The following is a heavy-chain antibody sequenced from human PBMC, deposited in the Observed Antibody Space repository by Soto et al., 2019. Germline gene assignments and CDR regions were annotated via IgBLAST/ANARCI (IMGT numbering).Heavy chain of an antibody. CDR1: GFTFSTSA. CDR3: ARFITPYYFDY. D-gene: IGHD3-10*01. Sequence: VGSLRLSCTASGFTFSTSAGTWVRQAPGKGLEWVSYISISGANTHYAASVKGRFTISRDNSKNTLYLQMNSLRAEDTAVYYCARFITPYYFDYWGQGTLVTVSS. CDR2: ISISGANT. J-gene: IGHJ4*02. V-gene: IGHV3-23*01.